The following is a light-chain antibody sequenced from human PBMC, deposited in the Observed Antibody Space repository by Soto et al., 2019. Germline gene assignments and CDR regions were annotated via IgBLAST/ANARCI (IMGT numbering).Light chain of an antibody. J-gene: IGLJ3*02. Sequence: QSVLTQPPSASGTPGQRVTISCSGSSSNIGSNIVNWYQHLPGTAPKLLIKTDNQRPSGVPDRFSGAKSDTSASLAISGLQSEEEADYYGAAWDDSLNGWLFGGGTKLTVL. CDR2: TDN. V-gene: IGLV1-44*01. CDR3: AAWDDSLNGWL. CDR1: SSNIGSNI.